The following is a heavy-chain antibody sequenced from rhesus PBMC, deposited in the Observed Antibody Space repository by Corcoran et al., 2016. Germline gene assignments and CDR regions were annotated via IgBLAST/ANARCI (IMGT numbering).Heavy chain of an antibody. J-gene: IGHJ2*01. CDR3: ARGVVNFNWYFDL. CDR1: GGSVSSSNW. CDR2: ISGSSGST. V-gene: IGHV4-65*01. D-gene: IGHD2-21*01. Sequence: QVQLQESGPGLVKPSETLSLTCAVSGGSVSSSNWWSWIRQTPGKGLEWIGYISGSSGSTYYNPSLKSRVTISTDTSKNQFSRKLSSVTAADTAVYYCARGVVNFNWYFDLWGPGTPITISS.